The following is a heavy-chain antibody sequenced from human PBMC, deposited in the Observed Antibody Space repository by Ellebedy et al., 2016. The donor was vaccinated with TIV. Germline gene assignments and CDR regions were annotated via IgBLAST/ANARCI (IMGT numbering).Heavy chain of an antibody. CDR3: ARDPALPRGRFDP. V-gene: IGHV4-4*07. J-gene: IGHJ5*02. Sequence: MPSETLSLTCTVSGGSISSYYWSWIRQPAGKGLEWIGRIYSRGNTNYNPSLKSRVTMSVDTSKNQFSLNLSSVTAADTAVYYCARDPALPRGRFDPWGQGTLVTVSS. CDR1: GGSISSYY. CDR2: IYSRGNT.